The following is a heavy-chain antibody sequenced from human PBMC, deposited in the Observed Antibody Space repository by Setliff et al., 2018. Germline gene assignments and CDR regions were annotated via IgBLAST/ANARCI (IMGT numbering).Heavy chain of an antibody. V-gene: IGHV3-7*01. D-gene: IGHD3-22*01. Sequence: PGGSLRLSCAASGFTFSSYWMSWVRQAPGKGLEWVANIRQDGSEKYYVDSVKGRFTISRDNAKISLYLQMSSLRAEDTAVYYCARGPIVVKGYYYYYGMDVWGQGTTVTVSS. J-gene: IGHJ6*02. CDR2: IRQDGSEK. CDR3: ARGPIVVKGYYYYYGMDV. CDR1: GFTFSSYW.